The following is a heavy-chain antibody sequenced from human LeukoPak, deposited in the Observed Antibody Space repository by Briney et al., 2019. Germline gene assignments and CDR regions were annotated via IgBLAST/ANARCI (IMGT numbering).Heavy chain of an antibody. CDR1: GDSVSTNSAG. D-gene: IGHD1-26*01. CDR2: TYYNSNWYK. Sequence: SQTLSLTCAISGDSVSTNSAGWNWIRQSPSRGLEWLGRTYYNSNWYKDNAASVKSRITINPDTSKNQFSLKLSSVTAADTAVYYCARDRSGSYPNFDYWGQGTLVTVSS. V-gene: IGHV6-1*01. J-gene: IGHJ4*02. CDR3: ARDRSGSYPNFDY.